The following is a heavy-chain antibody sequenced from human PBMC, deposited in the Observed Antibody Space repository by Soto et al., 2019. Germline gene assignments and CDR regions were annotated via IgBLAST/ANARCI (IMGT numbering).Heavy chain of an antibody. CDR1: GDSVSSNSAA. J-gene: IGHJ4*02. V-gene: IGHV6-1*01. Sequence: TLSLTCAISGDSVSSNSAAWNWIRQSPLLCLELLGRLYFRSKLYNDYAVSVKSRITINPYTSKNQFSLQLNSVTPEDTAVYYCAREGDNGPWFDYWGQGTLVTVSS. CDR2: LYFRSKLYN. D-gene: IGHD2-8*01. CDR3: AREGDNGPWFDY.